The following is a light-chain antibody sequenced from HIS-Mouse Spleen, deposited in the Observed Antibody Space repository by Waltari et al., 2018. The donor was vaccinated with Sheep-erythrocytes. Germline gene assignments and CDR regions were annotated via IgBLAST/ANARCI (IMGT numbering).Light chain of an antibody. J-gene: IGLJ3*02. Sequence: QSALTQPPSASGSPGQSVTISCTGTSSDVGGYNYVSWYQQHPGKAPKLMIYEVSKRPSWFRARFSGSKSGNTASLTVSGLQAEDEADYYCSSYAGSNNWVFGGGTKLTVL. CDR1: SSDVGGYNY. CDR2: EVS. CDR3: SSYAGSNNWV. V-gene: IGLV2-8*01.